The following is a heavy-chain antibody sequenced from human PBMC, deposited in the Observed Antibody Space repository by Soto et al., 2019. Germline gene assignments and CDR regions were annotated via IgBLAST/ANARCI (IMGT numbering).Heavy chain of an antibody. J-gene: IGHJ5*02. Sequence: VASVKVSCKASGYTFTGYYMHWVRQAPGQGLEWLGWINPNSGGTNYAQKFQGRVTMTRDTSTSTAYMELSRLRYDDTAVYYCGLVGIDNWFDPWGQGTLVTVSS. CDR2: INPNSGGT. CDR3: GLVGIDNWFDP. CDR1: GYTFTGYY. V-gene: IGHV1-2*02. D-gene: IGHD6-19*01.